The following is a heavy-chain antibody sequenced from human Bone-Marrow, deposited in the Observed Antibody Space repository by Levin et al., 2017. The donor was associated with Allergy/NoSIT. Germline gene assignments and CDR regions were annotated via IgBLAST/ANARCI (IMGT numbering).Heavy chain of an antibody. Sequence: GGSLRLSCAASGFSFSRYWLHWVRQAPGKGLVWVSRINEDGRTTNYADSVKGRFTISRDNAKNTLYLQMNSLKVEDTALYYCARGLYSSGLFNLDFDCWGQGTLVTVSS. J-gene: IGHJ4*02. D-gene: IGHD6-19*01. V-gene: IGHV3-74*01. CDR2: INEDGRTT. CDR3: ARGLYSSGLFNLDFDC. CDR1: GFSFSRYW.